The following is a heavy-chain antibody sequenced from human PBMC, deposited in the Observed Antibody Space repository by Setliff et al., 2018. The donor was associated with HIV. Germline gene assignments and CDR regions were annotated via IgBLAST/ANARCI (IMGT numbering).Heavy chain of an antibody. J-gene: IGHJ6*04. CDR3: AREGPYIGLMIYAPFMDV. CDR2: IGTYSGNT. D-gene: IGHD2-8*01. CDR1: GYNFTNYG. Sequence: ASVKVSCKASGYNFTNYGIGWVRQAPGQGLEYLGWIGTYSGNTNYAQKLQGRVTMTTDTSTSTAYMEVRSLRSDDTAVYYCAREGPYIGLMIYAPFMDVWGKGTTVTVSS. V-gene: IGHV1-18*01.